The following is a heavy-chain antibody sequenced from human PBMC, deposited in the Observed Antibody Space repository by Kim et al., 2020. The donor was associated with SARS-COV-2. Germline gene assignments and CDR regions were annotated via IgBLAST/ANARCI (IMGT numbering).Heavy chain of an antibody. D-gene: IGHD1-26*01. Sequence: NCHPTLQRRVTIRVDTSKNQFSLKLSSVTAADTAVYYCARARGGATHFDYWGQGTLVTVSS. J-gene: IGHJ4*02. V-gene: IGHV4-59*01. CDR3: ARARGGATHFDY.